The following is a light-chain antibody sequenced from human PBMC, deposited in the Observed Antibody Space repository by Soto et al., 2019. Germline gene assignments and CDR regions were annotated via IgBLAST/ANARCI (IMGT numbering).Light chain of an antibody. V-gene: IGKV1-8*01. CDR2: AAS. CDR1: QGISSY. CDR3: QQYYSYPRT. Sequence: AIRVTQSPSSLSASTGDRVTITCRASQGISSYLAWYQQKPGKAPKLLIYAASTLQSGVPSRFSGSGSGTDFTLTISCLQSEDFATYYCQQYYSYPRTFGQGTKREIK. J-gene: IGKJ2*01.